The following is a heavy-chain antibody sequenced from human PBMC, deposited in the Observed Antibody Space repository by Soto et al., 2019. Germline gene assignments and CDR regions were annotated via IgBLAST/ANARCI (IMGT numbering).Heavy chain of an antibody. D-gene: IGHD2-8*02. V-gene: IGHV3-30*03. CDR3: TGALASVY. J-gene: IGHJ4*02. Sequence: QVQLVESGGGVVQPGRSLRLSCAVSGFTVSTYGMHWVRQAPGKGLEWVAVISRDGGTKYYADSVKGRFTISRDNSRNTLFLEMNSLRGDDRAVYYGTGALASVYWGQGTLVTVSS. CDR2: ISRDGGTK. CDR1: GFTVSTYG.